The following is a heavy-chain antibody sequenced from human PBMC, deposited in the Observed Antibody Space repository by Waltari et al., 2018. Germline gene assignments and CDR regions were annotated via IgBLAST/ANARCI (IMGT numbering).Heavy chain of an antibody. Sequence: ETQLVESGGGLVQPGGSQRLPCVASGLTVGARWLAWVRQAPGKRLGGVAKIKKDGTEDMYVDSVKGRFTISKDNTKNAVFLQMNSLRAEDTAVYYGARDHWYSLDVWGQGTLVTVSS. CDR2: IKKDGTED. CDR1: GLTVGARW. V-gene: IGHV3-7*01. CDR3: ARDHWYSLDV. J-gene: IGHJ4*02. D-gene: IGHD2-21*02.